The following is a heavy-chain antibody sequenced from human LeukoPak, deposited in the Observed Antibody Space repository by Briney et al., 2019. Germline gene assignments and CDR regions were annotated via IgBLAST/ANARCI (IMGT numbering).Heavy chain of an antibody. V-gene: IGHV1-18*01. CDR1: GYTFTSYG. Sequence: ASVKVSCKASGYTFTSYGISWVRQAPGQGLEWKGWISAYNGNTNYAQKLQGRVTMTTDTSTSTAYMELRSLRSDDTAVYYCARWGRGVVVPAAIRYWGQGTLVTVSS. CDR2: ISAYNGNT. CDR3: ARWGRGVVVPAAIRY. D-gene: IGHD2-2*01. J-gene: IGHJ4*02.